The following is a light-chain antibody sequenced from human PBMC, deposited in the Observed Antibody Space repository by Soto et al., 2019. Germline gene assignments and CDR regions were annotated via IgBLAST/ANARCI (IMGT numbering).Light chain of an antibody. Sequence: EIVLTQSPGTLSLSPGERATLSCRASQSVSRNSLAWYQQHPGQAPRLLIYGASSRATDIPDRFSGSGSGTDFTLIVSRLEPEDFAAYFCQQYGTSPSTFGPGTKVDIK. CDR1: QSVSRNS. V-gene: IGKV3-20*01. J-gene: IGKJ3*01. CDR3: QQYGTSPST. CDR2: GAS.